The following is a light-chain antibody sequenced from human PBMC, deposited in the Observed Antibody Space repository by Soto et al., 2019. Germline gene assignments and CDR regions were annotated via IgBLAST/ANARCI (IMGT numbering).Light chain of an antibody. CDR2: GTS. J-gene: IGKJ1*01. Sequence: EIVLTQSPGTLSLSPGDRATLSCRASQSINGNYLHWYQQKPGQAPRLLIFGTSSRATGIPDRFIGGGSGTDFTLTISRLEPEDFAVYYCQQCSTLPRTFGQGTKVESK. V-gene: IGKV3-20*01. CDR3: QQCSTLPRT. CDR1: QSINGNY.